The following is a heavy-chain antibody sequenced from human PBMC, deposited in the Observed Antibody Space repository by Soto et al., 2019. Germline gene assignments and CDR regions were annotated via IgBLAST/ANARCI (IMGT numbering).Heavy chain of an antibody. J-gene: IGHJ4*02. CDR1: GFSFSISP. CDR2: ISYDGTNK. D-gene: IGHD7-27*01. CDR3: ARDPKTSGGQHWAFNYFDS. Sequence: PGGSLRLSCAASGFSFSISPMHWVRQAPGKGPEWVALISYDGTNKFYADSVKGRFTISRDNSKSTLYLQVDSLRPEDAAVYYCARDPKTSGGQHWAFNYFDSCGQRTLVTVSS. V-gene: IGHV3-30-3*01.